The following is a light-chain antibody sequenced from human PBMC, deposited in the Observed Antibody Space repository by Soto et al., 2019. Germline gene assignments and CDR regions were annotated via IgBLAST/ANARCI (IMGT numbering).Light chain of an antibody. CDR1: QSISSSY. J-gene: IGKJ1*01. CDR3: QQYGSSSWT. CDR2: GAS. Sequence: EIVLTQSPGTLSLSPGKRATLGFRASQSISSSYLAWYQQRPGQAPRLLIYGASSRATGIPDRFSGSGSGTEFTLTISRLEPEDFAVYYCQQYGSSSWTFGQGTKVDI. V-gene: IGKV3-20*01.